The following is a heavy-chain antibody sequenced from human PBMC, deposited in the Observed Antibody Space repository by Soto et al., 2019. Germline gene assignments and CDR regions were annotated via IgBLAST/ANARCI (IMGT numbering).Heavy chain of an antibody. Sequence: PGGSLRLSCAASGFTFSSYGMHWVRQAPGKGLEWVAVIWYDGSNKYYADSVKGRFTISRDNSKNTLYLQMNSLRAEDTAVYYCARDQSLFSDILTGYYTLDYWGQGTLVTVSS. D-gene: IGHD3-9*01. V-gene: IGHV3-33*01. CDR3: ARDQSLFSDILTGYYTLDY. CDR2: IWYDGSNK. J-gene: IGHJ4*02. CDR1: GFTFSSYG.